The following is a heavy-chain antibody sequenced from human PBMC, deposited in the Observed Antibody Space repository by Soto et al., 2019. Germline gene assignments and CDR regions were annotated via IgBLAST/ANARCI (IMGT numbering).Heavy chain of an antibody. CDR3: ARHSLDGGFDY. CDR2: IYYSGST. V-gene: IGHV4-39*01. CDR1: GGSISSSSYY. J-gene: IGHJ4*02. Sequence: PSETLSLTCTVSGGSISSSSYYWGWIRQPPGKGLEWIGSIYYSGSTYYNPSLKSRVTISVDTSKNQFSLKLSSVTAADTAVYYCARHSLDGGFDYWGQGTLVTVSS. D-gene: IGHD2-15*01.